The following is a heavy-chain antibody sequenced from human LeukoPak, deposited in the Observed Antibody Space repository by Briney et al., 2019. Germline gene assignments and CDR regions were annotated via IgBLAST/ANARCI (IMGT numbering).Heavy chain of an antibody. CDR1: GFTFSSYG. CDR2: IRYDGSNK. J-gene: IGHJ3*02. CDR3: AGSYCSSTSCYIGAFDI. Sequence: GGSLRLSCAASGFTFSSYGMHWVRQAPGKGLEWVAFIRYDGSNKYYADSVKGRFTISRDNSKNTLYLQMNSLRAEDTAVYYCAGSYCSSTSCYIGAFDIWGQGTMVTVSS. D-gene: IGHD2-2*02. V-gene: IGHV3-30*02.